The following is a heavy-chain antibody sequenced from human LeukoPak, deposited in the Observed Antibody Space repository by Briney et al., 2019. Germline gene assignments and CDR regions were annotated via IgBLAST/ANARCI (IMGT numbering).Heavy chain of an antibody. J-gene: IGHJ5*02. V-gene: IGHV4-4*07. Sequence: SETLSLTCTVSGGSISSYYWSWIRQPAGKGLEWIGRIYTSGSTNYNPSLKSRVTMSVDTSKNQFSLKLSSVTAADTAVYYCARDAPRGVTAWYNWFDPWGQGTLVTVSS. D-gene: IGHD3-10*01. CDR3: ARDAPRGVTAWYNWFDP. CDR1: GGSISSYY. CDR2: IYTSGST.